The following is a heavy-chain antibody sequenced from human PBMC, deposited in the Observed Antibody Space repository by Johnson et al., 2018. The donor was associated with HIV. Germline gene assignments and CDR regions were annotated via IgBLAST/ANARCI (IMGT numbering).Heavy chain of an antibody. D-gene: IGHD1-26*01. J-gene: IGHJ3*02. CDR3: ARTSEWATYQEAFDI. CDR1: GFNFSDHY. CDR2: SRRKVNSYTT. V-gene: IGHV3-72*01. Sequence: MQLVESGGGLVQPGESLRLSCAASGFNFSDHYMDWVRQAPGRGLEWVGRSRRKVNSYTTEYAASVKGRFTISRDDSKNSLYLQMNSLKTEDTAVYYCARTSEWATYQEAFDIWGQGTMVSVSS.